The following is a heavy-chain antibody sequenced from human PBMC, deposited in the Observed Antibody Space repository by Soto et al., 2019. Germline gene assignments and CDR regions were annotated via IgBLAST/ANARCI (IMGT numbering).Heavy chain of an antibody. D-gene: IGHD3-3*01. CDR2: IKSKTDGGTT. CDR3: TTLSITIFGVVLMDV. J-gene: IGHJ6*02. V-gene: IGHV3-15*07. CDR1: GFTFSNAW. Sequence: PGGSLRLSCAASGFTFSNAWMNWVRQAPGKGLEWVGRIKSKTDGGTTDYAAPVKGRSTISRDDSKNTLYLQMNSLKTEDTAVYYCTTLSITIFGVVLMDVWGQGTTVTVSS.